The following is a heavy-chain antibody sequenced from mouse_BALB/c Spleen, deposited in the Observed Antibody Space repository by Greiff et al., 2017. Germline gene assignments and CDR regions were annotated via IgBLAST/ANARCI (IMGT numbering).Heavy chain of an antibody. Sequence: EVKVEESGPGLVKPSQSLSLTCTVTGYSITSDYAWNWIRQFPGNKLEWMGYISYSGSTSYNPSLKSRISITRDTSKNQFFLQLNSVTTEDTATYYCARALYGNFVWGQGTSVTVSS. CDR1: GYSITSDYA. J-gene: IGHJ4*01. D-gene: IGHD2-1*01. CDR2: ISYSGST. V-gene: IGHV3-2*02. CDR3: ARALYGNFV.